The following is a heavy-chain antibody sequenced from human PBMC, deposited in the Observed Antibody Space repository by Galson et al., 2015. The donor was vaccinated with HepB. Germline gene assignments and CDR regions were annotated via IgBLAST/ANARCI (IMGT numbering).Heavy chain of an antibody. D-gene: IGHD1-26*01. CDR2: MNPNSGNT. Sequence: SVKVSCKASGCTFTSYDINWVRQATGQGLEWMGWMNPNSGNTGYAQKFQGRVTMTRNTSISTAYMELSSLRSEDTAVYYCARGPGASGSSRDYWGQGTLVTVSS. CDR1: GCTFTSYD. V-gene: IGHV1-8*01. CDR3: ARGPGASGSSRDY. J-gene: IGHJ4*02.